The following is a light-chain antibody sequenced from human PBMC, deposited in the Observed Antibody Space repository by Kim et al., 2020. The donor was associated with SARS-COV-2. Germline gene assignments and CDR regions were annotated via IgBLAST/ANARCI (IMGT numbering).Light chain of an antibody. CDR2: KDN. J-gene: IGLJ3*02. CDR1: KLGDKY. Sequence: SYELTQPPSVSVSPGQTASITCSGYKLGDKYVSWYQQKPGQSPVVVISKDNRRPSGIPERFSGSNSGNTATLTISGTQAMDEADYYCQAWDSSTTWVFGGGTQLTVL. V-gene: IGLV3-1*01. CDR3: QAWDSSTTWV.